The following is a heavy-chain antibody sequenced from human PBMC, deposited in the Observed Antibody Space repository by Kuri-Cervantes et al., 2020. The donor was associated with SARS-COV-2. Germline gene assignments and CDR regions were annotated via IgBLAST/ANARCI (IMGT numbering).Heavy chain of an antibody. Sequence: SETLSLTCAVSGGSISSSNWWSWVRQPPGKGLEWIGEIYHSGSTNYNPSLKSRVTTSVDKSKNQFSLKLSSVTAADTAVYYCARDGDLLWFGDWGQGTLVTVSS. J-gene: IGHJ4*02. D-gene: IGHD3-10*01. CDR2: IYHSGST. CDR3: ARDGDLLWFGD. V-gene: IGHV4-4*02. CDR1: GGSISSSNW.